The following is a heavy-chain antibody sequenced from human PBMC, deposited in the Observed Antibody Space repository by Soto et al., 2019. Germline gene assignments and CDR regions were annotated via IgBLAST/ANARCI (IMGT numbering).Heavy chain of an antibody. J-gene: IGHJ5*02. CDR1: GGTFSSYA. Sequence: EASVKVSCKASGGTFSSYAISWVRQAPGQGLEWMGGIIPIFGTANYAQKFQGRVTITADESTSTAYMELSSLRSEDTAVYYCARDNLEFMVRGGWFDPWGQGTLVTVSS. CDR2: IIPIFGTA. V-gene: IGHV1-69*13. D-gene: IGHD3-10*01. CDR3: ARDNLEFMVRGGWFDP.